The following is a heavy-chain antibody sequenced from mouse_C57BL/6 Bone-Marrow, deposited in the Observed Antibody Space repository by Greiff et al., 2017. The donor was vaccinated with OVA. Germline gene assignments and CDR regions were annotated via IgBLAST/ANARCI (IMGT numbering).Heavy chain of an antibody. Sequence: EVKLMESGGGLVQPGGSLSLSCAASGFTFTDYYMSWVRQPPGKALEWLGFIRNKANGYTTEYSASVKGRFTISRVNSQSILYLQMNALRAEDSATYYCARYNSWAMDYWGQGTSVTVSS. CDR1: GFTFTDYY. J-gene: IGHJ4*01. CDR3: ARYNSWAMDY. V-gene: IGHV7-3*01. D-gene: IGHD2-12*01. CDR2: IRNKANGYTT.